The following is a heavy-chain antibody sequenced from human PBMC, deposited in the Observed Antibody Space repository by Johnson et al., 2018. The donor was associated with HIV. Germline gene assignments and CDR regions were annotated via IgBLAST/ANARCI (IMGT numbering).Heavy chain of an antibody. CDR3: AREAYRAFDI. Sequence: VQLVESGGGLVQPGGSLRLSCAASRFTFFSYAMSWVRQAPVKGLEWVANIKQDGSEKYYVDSVKGRFTISRDNTKNSLYLQMNSLRAEDTAIYYCAREAYRAFDIWGQGTMVTVSS. CDR2: IKQDGSEK. CDR1: RFTFFSYA. J-gene: IGHJ3*02. D-gene: IGHD3-16*01. V-gene: IGHV3-7*03.